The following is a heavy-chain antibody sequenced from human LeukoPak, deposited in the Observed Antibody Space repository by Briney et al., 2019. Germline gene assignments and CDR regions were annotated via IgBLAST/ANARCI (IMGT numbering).Heavy chain of an antibody. CDR1: GFTVSSNY. CDR2: LYSGGST. Sequence: PGGSLRLSCAASGFTVSSNYMSWVRQAPGKGLEWVSVLYSGGSTYYADSVKGRVTISRDNSKITLYLQMNSLRAEDTAVYYCTRTQYSSSYYFDFWGQGTLVTVSS. D-gene: IGHD6-6*01. V-gene: IGHV3-66*01. CDR3: TRTQYSSSYYFDF. J-gene: IGHJ4*02.